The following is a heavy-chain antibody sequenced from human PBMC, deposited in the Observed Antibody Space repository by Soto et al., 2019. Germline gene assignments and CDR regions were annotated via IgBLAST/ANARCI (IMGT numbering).Heavy chain of an antibody. CDR1: GYTFIDHY. CDR3: ARKTGTTWNYYFGMDL. D-gene: IGHD1-1*01. J-gene: IGHJ6*02. V-gene: IGHV1-2*02. CDR2: TNPSSGAT. Sequence: QVQLVQSGAEVKKPGASVKVSCKASGYTFIDHYLHWVRQAPGQGLEWLGGTNPSSGATNVAQKLQGRVSVNRDTTSRTADLAPSRWRSDEMAIYYSARKTGTTWNYYFGMDLCGQSTAVTVYS.